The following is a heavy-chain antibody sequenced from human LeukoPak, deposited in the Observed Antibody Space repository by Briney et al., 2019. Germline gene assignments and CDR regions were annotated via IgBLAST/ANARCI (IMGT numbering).Heavy chain of an antibody. CDR2: IDARSGIT. V-gene: IGHV3-48*01. CDR3: ARTYDFGRGPPGDAFDN. J-gene: IGHJ3*02. D-gene: IGHD3-3*01. CDR1: GLTVSSYS. Sequence: PGGSLRLSCAASGLTVSSYSMNWVRQAPGKGPEWVSYIDARSGITYYADSVQGRFTLSRDNARESVFLQMDSLRVDDTAVYYCARTYDFGRGPPGDAFDNWGPGTWVIVSS.